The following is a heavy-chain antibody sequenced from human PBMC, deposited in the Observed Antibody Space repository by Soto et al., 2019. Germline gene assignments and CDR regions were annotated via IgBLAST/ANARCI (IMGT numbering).Heavy chain of an antibody. CDR3: ARVPGP. V-gene: IGHV4-30-2*01. J-gene: IGHJ5*02. Sequence: QLQLQESGSGLVKPSQTLSLTCAVSVGSISSGGYSWIWTRQPPGKGLEWIGYIYHSGSTYYNPSVKSRVTVSVDRSKNQFSLRLSAVTSADMAVYYCARVPGPWVQGTLVAVSS. CDR2: IYHSGST. CDR1: VGSISSGGYS.